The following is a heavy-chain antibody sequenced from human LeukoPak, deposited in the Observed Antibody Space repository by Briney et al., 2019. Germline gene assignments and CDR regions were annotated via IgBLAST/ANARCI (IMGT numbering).Heavy chain of an antibody. CDR3: AKGYYYDSSGYYYVRSTSGGGLFDY. D-gene: IGHD3-22*01. CDR2: ISGSGGST. Sequence: GGSLRLSCAASGFTFSSYAMSWVRQAPGKGLEWVSAISGSGGSTYYADPVKGRFTISRDNSKNTLYLQMNSLRAEDTAVYYCAKGYYYDSSGYYYVRSTSGGGLFDYWGQGTLVTVSS. J-gene: IGHJ4*02. V-gene: IGHV3-23*01. CDR1: GFTFSSYA.